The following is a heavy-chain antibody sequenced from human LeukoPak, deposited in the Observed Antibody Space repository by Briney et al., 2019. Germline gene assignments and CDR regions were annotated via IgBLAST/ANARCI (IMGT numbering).Heavy chain of an antibody. CDR2: ISSSRSDI. CDR1: GFTFSSYS. Sequence: SGGSLRLSCAASGFTFSSYSMNWVRQAPGKGLEWVSSISSSRSDIYYADSVKGRFTISRDNAKNSLYLQMNSLRAEDTAVYYCARGEGAYYYNYHYMDVWGKGTTVTVSS. D-gene: IGHD1-26*01. CDR3: ARGEGAYYYNYHYMDV. J-gene: IGHJ6*03. V-gene: IGHV3-21*01.